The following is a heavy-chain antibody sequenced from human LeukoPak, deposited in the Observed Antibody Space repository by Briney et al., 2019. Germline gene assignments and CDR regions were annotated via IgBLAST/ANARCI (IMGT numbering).Heavy chain of an antibody. J-gene: IGHJ4*02. D-gene: IGHD3-22*01. CDR2: ISDSNGNT. CDR1: GYTFTSYG. V-gene: IGHV1-18*01. CDR3: ARDSGYYFDY. Sequence: ASVKVSCKASGYTFTSYGISWVRQAPGQGLEWMGWISDSNGNTIYAQKFQGRVSMTTETSTSTAYMELRSLRSDDTAVYYCARDSGYYFDYWGQGTLVTVSS.